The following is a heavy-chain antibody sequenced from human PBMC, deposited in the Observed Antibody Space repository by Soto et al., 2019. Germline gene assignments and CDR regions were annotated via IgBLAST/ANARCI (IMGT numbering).Heavy chain of an antibody. J-gene: IGHJ4*02. D-gene: IGHD4-4*01. V-gene: IGHV4-34*12. CDR1: GGSFSAYY. CDR2: IIHSEST. Sequence: SETLSLTCAVYGGSFSAYYWSWVRQPPGKGLEWIGEIIHSESTKYNPSLKSRVTISVDTSKNQFSLKLSSVTAADTAVYYCARAAEWYSNYDFSYYFDYWGQGTLVTVSS. CDR3: ARAAEWYSNYDFSYYFDY.